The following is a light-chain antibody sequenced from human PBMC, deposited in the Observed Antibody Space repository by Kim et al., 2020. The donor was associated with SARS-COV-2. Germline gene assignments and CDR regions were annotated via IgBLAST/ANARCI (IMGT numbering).Light chain of an antibody. Sequence: QSVLTQPPSVSAAPGQKVSISCSGGSSNIGNNDVTWYQQFPGTAPKLIIYDNNKRPSGIPDRFSGSKSGTSATLGITGLQTGDKADYYCATWDSSLSTAHWWVFGGGTKLTVL. CDR2: DNN. CDR1: SSNIGNND. J-gene: IGLJ3*02. CDR3: ATWDSSLSTAHWWV. V-gene: IGLV1-51*01.